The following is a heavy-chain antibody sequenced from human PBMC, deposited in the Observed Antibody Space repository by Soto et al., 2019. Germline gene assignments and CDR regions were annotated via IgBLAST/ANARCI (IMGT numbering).Heavy chain of an antibody. D-gene: IGHD5-12*01. J-gene: IGHJ4*02. Sequence: QVPLVQSGAEVKKPGASVKVSCKASGYTFTSYVISWVRQAPGQGLEWMGWISAYNGNTNYAQKLQGRVTMTTDTCTSTAYLELRILRSNDTAVYYCARVFDSGYDVGVDYWGQGTLVTVSS. V-gene: IGHV1-18*01. CDR3: ARVFDSGYDVGVDY. CDR2: ISAYNGNT. CDR1: GYTFTSYV.